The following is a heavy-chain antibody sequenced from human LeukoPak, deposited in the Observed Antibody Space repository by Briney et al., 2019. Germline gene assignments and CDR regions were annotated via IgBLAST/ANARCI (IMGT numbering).Heavy chain of an antibody. J-gene: IGHJ4*02. CDR1: GLTVRTSS. CDR2: IWYDGSNK. V-gene: IGHV3-33*08. Sequence: GGSLRLSCATSGLTVRTSSMSWVRQAPGKGLEWVAVIWYDGSNKYYADSVKGRFTISRDNFKNTLYLQMNSLRAEDTAVYYCARDFGHPYSSSPAYWGQGTLVTVSS. D-gene: IGHD6-6*01. CDR3: ARDFGHPYSSSPAY.